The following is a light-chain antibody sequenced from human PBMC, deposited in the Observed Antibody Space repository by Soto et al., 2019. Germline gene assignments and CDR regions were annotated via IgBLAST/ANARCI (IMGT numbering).Light chain of an antibody. Sequence: DVQMTQSPSSLSASVGDSVTITCRSSQIVKTYLNWYQHKPGKAPQLLIYASSRLQTGVASRFSGSGSGTYFSLTISSLQPEDFATYYCQQTSTTPGTFGQGTKVEIK. J-gene: IGKJ1*01. CDR3: QQTSTTPGT. V-gene: IGKV1-39*01. CDR2: ASS. CDR1: QIVKTY.